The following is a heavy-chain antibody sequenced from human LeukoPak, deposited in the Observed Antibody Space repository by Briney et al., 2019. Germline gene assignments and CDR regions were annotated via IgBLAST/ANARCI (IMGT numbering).Heavy chain of an antibody. CDR3: AREAAGSYLNY. Sequence: PGRSLRLSCGASGFTFDVYATLWPRQAPGRGRECVSGISWNSGSIGYADSVKGRFTISRDNAKNSLYLQMNSLRAEDTAVYYCAREAAGSYLNYWGQGTLVTVSS. J-gene: IGHJ4*02. D-gene: IGHD1-26*01. CDR2: ISWNSGSI. CDR1: GFTFDVYA. V-gene: IGHV3-9*01.